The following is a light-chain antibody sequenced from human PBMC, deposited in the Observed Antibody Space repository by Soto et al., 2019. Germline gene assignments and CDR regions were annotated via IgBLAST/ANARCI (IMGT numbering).Light chain of an antibody. CDR2: EVS. Sequence: QSALTQPPSASGSPGQSVTISCTGTSSVVGGYNYVSWYQQHPGKAPKLMIYEVSKRPSGVPDRFSGSKSGNTASLTVSGLQPEDEADYYCSSYAGSNNNYVFGTGTKLTVL. J-gene: IGLJ1*01. CDR1: SSVVGGYNY. V-gene: IGLV2-8*01. CDR3: SSYAGSNNNYV.